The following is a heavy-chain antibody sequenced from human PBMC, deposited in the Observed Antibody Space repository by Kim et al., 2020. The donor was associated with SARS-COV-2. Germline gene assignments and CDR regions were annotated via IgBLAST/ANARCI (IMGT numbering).Heavy chain of an antibody. Sequence: GESLKISCEASGYDFTTYWIAWVRQMSGEGPEWMGIIYPGDSDTRYSSSFQGQGTISADKSINTAYLQWSSLQASDTGLYYCARHQSMDVGVHGTAVTV. J-gene: IGHJ6*02. CDR1: GYDFTTYW. V-gene: IGHV5-51*01. CDR2: IYPGDSDT. CDR3: ARHQSMDV.